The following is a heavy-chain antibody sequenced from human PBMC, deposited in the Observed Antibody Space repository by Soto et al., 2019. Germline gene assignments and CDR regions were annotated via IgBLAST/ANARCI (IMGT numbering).Heavy chain of an antibody. V-gene: IGHV1-46*01. CDR3: YTWVTPVEQ. D-gene: IGHD4-17*01. CDR1: GYTFTSYY. J-gene: IGHJ4*02. Sequence: GASVEVSCKASGYTFTSYYMHWVRQAPGQGPEWMGEINPSGGSTKYARKFQGRVTRTRDTSTGTGYMEVRSLRAEATAVYYCYTWVTPVEQRGQG. CDR2: INPSGGST.